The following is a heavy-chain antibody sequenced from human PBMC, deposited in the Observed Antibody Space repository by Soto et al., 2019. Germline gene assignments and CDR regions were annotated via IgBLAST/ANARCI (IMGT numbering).Heavy chain of an antibody. J-gene: IGHJ6*02. V-gene: IGHV3-7*01. D-gene: IGHD4-17*01. Sequence: GGSLRLSCAASGFTFSGYWMSWVGQAPGKGLEWVSNIKEDGSEKNFVDSVRDRLIISRDNGKNSLYLLMTSLRVEDTAVYYCARDTHGGYPGYHYYGLDVGGQGTTVTVS. CDR3: ARDTHGGYPGYHYYGLDV. CDR1: GFTFSGYW. CDR2: IKEDGSEK.